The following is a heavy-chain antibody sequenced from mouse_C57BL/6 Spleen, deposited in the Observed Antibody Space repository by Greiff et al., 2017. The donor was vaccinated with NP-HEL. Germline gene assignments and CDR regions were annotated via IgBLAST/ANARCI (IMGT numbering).Heavy chain of an antibody. Sequence: DVKLQESGGGLVQPGGSMKLSCVASGFTFSNYWMNWVRQSPEKGLEWVAQIRLKSDNYATHYAESVKGRFTISRDDSKSSVYLQMNNLRAEDTGIYYCTDSSGYVYYAIDYWGQGTSVTVSS. CDR1: GFTFSNYW. CDR2: IRLKSDNYAT. J-gene: IGHJ4*01. D-gene: IGHD3-2*02. V-gene: IGHV6-3*01. CDR3: TDSSGYVYYAIDY.